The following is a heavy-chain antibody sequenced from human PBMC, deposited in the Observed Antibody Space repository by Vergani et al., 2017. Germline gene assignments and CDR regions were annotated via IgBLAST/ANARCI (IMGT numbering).Heavy chain of an antibody. D-gene: IGHD2-2*01. V-gene: IGHV3-23*01. CDR3: ANVCGSTSCPYGGGAFDV. J-gene: IGHJ3*01. CDR1: GFTFNRYA. Sequence: QLLESGGGLIQPGGPLRLSCAASGFTFNRYAMTWVRQAPGKGMEWVSGINNNGGSKYYAVSVKGRFTISRDNSKNTLYLQMTDLRAEDTATYYCANVCGSTSCPYGGGAFDVWGHGTMVTVSS. CDR2: INNNGGSK.